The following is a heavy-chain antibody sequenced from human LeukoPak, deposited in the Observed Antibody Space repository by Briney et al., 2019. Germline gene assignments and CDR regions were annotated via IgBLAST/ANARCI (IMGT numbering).Heavy chain of an antibody. CDR1: GFTFSSYG. Sequence: GGPLRLSCAASGFTFSSYGMHWVRQAPGKGLEWVAVISYDGSNKYYADSVKGRFTISRDNSKNTLYLQMNSLRAEDTAVYYCARDRSGYYDSSGYSPWGQGTLVTVSS. CDR2: ISYDGSNK. D-gene: IGHD3-22*01. CDR3: ARDRSGYYDSSGYSP. V-gene: IGHV3-30*03. J-gene: IGHJ5*02.